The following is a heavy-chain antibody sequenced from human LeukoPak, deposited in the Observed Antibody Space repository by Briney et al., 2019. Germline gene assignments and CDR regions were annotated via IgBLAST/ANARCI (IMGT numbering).Heavy chain of an antibody. CDR1: GGSISSGGYS. CDR2: INHSGST. J-gene: IGHJ5*02. V-gene: IGHV4-34*01. D-gene: IGHD6-19*01. CDR3: ARGGKAEGGWYDWFDP. Sequence: PSETLSLTCAVSGGSISSGGYSWSWIRQPPGKGLEWIGEINHSGSTNYNPSLKSRVTISVDTSKNQFSLKLSSVTAADTAVYYCARGGKAEGGWYDWFDPWGQGTLVTVSS.